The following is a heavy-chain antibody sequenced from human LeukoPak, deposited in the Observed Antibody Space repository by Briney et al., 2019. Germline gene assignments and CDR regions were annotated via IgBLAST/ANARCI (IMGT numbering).Heavy chain of an antibody. V-gene: IGHV3-48*03. CDR2: ISSSGSTI. Sequence: HAGGSLRLSCAASGFTFSSYEMNWVRQAPGKGLEWVSYISSSGSTIYYADSVKGRFTISRDNAKNSLYLQMNSLRAEGTAVYYCARASSWSAFDIWGQGTMVTVSS. J-gene: IGHJ3*02. D-gene: IGHD6-13*01. CDR1: GFTFSSYE. CDR3: ARASSWSAFDI.